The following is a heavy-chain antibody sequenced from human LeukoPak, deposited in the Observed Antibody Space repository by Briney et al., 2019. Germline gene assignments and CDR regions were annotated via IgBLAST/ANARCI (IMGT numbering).Heavy chain of an antibody. CDR2: IRHDGSNK. V-gene: IGHV3-30*02. CDR1: GFTFSSSG. Sequence: GSLRLSCSASGFTFSSSGMHLVRQAPDKGLEWVAFIRHDGSNKYYADSVKGRFTISRDNSENTLYLQMKSLRAEHASVYYCARGYSYAPDYWGQGTLVTVSS. J-gene: IGHJ4*02. CDR3: ARGYSYAPDY. D-gene: IGHD5-18*01.